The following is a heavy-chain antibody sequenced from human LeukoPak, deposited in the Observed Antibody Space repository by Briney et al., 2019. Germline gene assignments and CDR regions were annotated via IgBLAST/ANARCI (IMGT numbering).Heavy chain of an antibody. V-gene: IGHV1-18*01. CDR3: ARDSTQWLVRGYDAFDI. Sequence: ASVKVSCKASGYTFTSYGISWVRQAPGQGLEWMGWISAYNGNTNYAQKLQGRVTMTTDTSTSTAYMELRSLRSDDTAVYYCARDSTQWLVRGYDAFDIWGQGTMVTVSS. CDR1: GYTFTSYG. D-gene: IGHD6-19*01. J-gene: IGHJ3*02. CDR2: ISAYNGNT.